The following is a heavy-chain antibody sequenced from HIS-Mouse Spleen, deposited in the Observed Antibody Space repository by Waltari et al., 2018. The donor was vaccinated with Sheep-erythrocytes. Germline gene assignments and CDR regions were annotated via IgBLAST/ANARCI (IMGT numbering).Heavy chain of an antibody. Sequence: EVQLVESGGGLVKPGGSLRLSCAASGFTFSSYSMNWVRQAPGKGLEWVSSISGSSSYIYYADSVKGRVTISRDNAKNSLYLQMNSLRAEDTAVYYCARVASGATFDYWGQGTLVTVSS. V-gene: IGHV3-21*01. D-gene: IGHD1-26*01. CDR1: GFTFSSYS. CDR2: ISGSSSYI. J-gene: IGHJ4*02. CDR3: ARVASGATFDY.